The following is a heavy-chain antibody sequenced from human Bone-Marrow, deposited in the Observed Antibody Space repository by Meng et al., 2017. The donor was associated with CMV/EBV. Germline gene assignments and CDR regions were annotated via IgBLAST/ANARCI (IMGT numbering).Heavy chain of an antibody. J-gene: IGHJ6*02. CDR1: GYTFTGYY. V-gene: IGHV1-2*02. Sequence: ASVKVSCKASGYTFTGYYMHWVRQAPGQGLEWMGWINPNSGGTNYAQKFQGRVTMTRDTSISTAYMELSRLRSDDTAVYYCARVGGYSSSWYDRHYYYGMDVWGQGTTVTIS. D-gene: IGHD6-13*01. CDR3: ARVGGYSSSWYDRHYYYGMDV. CDR2: INPNSGGT.